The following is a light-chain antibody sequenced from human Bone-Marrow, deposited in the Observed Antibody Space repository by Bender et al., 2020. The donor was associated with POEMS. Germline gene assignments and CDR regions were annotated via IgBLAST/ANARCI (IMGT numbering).Light chain of an antibody. CDR1: SGDVGGYNY. Sequence: QSALTQPRSVSGSPGQSVTISCTGTSGDVGGYNYVSWYEQHPGKAPKLIIYDVSERPSGVPDRFSGSKSGTSASLAISGLRSEDEADYYCATWDDTLSGRVFGGGTKLAVL. CDR2: DVS. J-gene: IGLJ3*02. V-gene: IGLV2-11*01. CDR3: ATWDDTLSGRV.